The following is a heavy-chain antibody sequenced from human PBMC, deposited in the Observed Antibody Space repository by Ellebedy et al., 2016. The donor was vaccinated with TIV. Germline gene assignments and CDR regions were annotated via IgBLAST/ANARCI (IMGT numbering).Heavy chain of an antibody. Sequence: GGSLRLSCAASGFNFRSYWMTWVRQAQGKGLEWVAKIRQEGDEIYYVESVKGRFTISRDNAKNSLFLQMNSLGVEDTAVYYCARRASYGDYAVQINPWFDPWGQGTLVTVSS. CDR1: GFNFRSYW. V-gene: IGHV3-7*01. CDR2: IRQEGDEI. CDR3: ARRASYGDYAVQINPWFDP. D-gene: IGHD4-17*01. J-gene: IGHJ5*02.